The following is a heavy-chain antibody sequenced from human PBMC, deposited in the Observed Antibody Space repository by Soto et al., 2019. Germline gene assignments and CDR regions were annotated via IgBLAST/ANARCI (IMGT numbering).Heavy chain of an antibody. D-gene: IGHD6-19*01. CDR1: GFTCSSYA. J-gene: IGHJ6*02. Sequence: RGSQRLSSGASGFTCSSYAMSWVRQAPGKGLEWVSAISGSGGSTYYADSVKGRFTISRDNSKNTLYLQMNSLRAEDTAVYYCAKESSGWREHNYYYYGREVWGQGTTVTVSS. V-gene: IGHV3-23*01. CDR2: ISGSGGST. CDR3: AKESSGWREHNYYYYGREV.